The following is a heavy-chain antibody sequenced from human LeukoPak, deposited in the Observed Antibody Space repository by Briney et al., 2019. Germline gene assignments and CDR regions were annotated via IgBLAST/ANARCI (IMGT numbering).Heavy chain of an antibody. CDR2: ISGSGGST. Sequence: GGSLRLSCTTSGFTFSSFAMSWVRQAPGEGLEWVSGISGSGGSTYYADSVKGRFTISRDNTKNTLYLQMDNLRDEATAVYYCAKDGENFDFWSGYLGDYFDYWGQGTLVTVSS. V-gene: IGHV3-23*01. D-gene: IGHD3-3*01. J-gene: IGHJ4*02. CDR3: AKDGENFDFWSGYLGDYFDY. CDR1: GFTFSSFA.